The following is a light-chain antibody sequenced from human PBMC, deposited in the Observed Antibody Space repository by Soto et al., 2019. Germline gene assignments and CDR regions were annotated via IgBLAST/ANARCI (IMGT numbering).Light chain of an antibody. CDR3: SSYTSTSSVYV. V-gene: IGLV2-14*01. Sequence: QSVLTQPASVSGSPGQSITISCTGASSDVGGYNYVSWYQHHPGKAPKLMIYEVSTRPSGVSNRFSGSKSGNTASLTISGLQAEDEADYYCSSYTSTSSVYVFGTGTRSPS. CDR1: SSDVGGYNY. J-gene: IGLJ1*01. CDR2: EVS.